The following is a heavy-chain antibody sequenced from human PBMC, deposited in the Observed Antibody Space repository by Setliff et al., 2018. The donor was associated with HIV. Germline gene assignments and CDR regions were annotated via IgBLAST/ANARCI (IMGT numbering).Heavy chain of an antibody. Sequence: GASVKVSCKASGYTFINFYIYWVRQAPGQGLEWMGRINPNSGGTNYAQKFQGRVTMTRDTSISTAYMELSRLRSDDTAVYYCARGRYCSGGSCYGPYYYWGQGTLVTVSS. CDR3: ARGRYCSGGSCYGPYYY. V-gene: IGHV1-2*06. CDR1: GYTFINFY. D-gene: IGHD2-15*01. J-gene: IGHJ4*02. CDR2: INPNSGGT.